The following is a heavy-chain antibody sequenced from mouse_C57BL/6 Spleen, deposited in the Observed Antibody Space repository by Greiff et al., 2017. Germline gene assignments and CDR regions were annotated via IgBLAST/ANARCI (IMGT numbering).Heavy chain of an antibody. CDR2: IDPSDSYT. V-gene: IGHV1-50*01. Sequence: QVQLQQPGAELVKPGASVKLSCKASGYTFTSYWMQWVKQRPGQGLEWIGEIDPSDSYTNYNQKFKGKATLTVDTSSSTAYMQLSSLTSEDSAVYYCARGPGTWAYGGQGTLVTVSA. CDR1: GYTFTSYW. J-gene: IGHJ3*01. CDR3: ARGPGTWAY. D-gene: IGHD4-1*01.